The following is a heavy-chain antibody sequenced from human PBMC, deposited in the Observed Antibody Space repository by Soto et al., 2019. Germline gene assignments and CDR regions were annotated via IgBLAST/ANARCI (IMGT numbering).Heavy chain of an antibody. CDR3: AKERRSMIVVVIVDY. CDR2: ISGSGGST. CDR1: GFTFSSYA. V-gene: IGHV3-23*01. D-gene: IGHD3-22*01. Sequence: EVQLLESGGGLVQPGGSLRLSCAASGFTFSSYAMSWVRQAPGKGLEWVSAISGSGGSTYYADSVKGRFTISRDNSKHTLELQMNRLRAEDTAVYYCAKERRSMIVVVIVDYWGQGTLVTVSS. J-gene: IGHJ4*02.